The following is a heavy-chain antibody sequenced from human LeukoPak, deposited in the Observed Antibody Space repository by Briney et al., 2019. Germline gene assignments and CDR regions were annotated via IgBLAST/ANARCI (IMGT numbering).Heavy chain of an antibody. Sequence: GGSLRLSCAASGFTFSTYWMSWVRQAPGKGLEWVANIKQGGSDKYYADSVKGRFTISRDNSKNTLYLQMNSLRAEDTAVYYCARGDDYGDLCYFDYWGQGTLVTVSS. V-gene: IGHV3-7*01. J-gene: IGHJ4*02. D-gene: IGHD4-17*01. CDR1: GFTFSTYW. CDR3: ARGDDYGDLCYFDY. CDR2: IKQGGSDK.